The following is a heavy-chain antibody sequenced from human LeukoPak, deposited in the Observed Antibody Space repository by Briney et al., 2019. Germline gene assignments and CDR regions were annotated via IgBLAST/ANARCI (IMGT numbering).Heavy chain of an antibody. CDR1: GASISGSNYY. J-gene: IGHJ4*02. V-gene: IGHV4-39*01. Sequence: SETLSLTCAVSGASISGSNYYWGWIRQPPGKGLEWIGNIYSSGSTYYNASLQSRVTISIDTSKNQFSLRLNSVTAADTAMYYCAKSRGYGLIDYWGQGTRVTVSS. CDR3: AKSRGYGLIDY. CDR2: IYSSGST. D-gene: IGHD5-12*01.